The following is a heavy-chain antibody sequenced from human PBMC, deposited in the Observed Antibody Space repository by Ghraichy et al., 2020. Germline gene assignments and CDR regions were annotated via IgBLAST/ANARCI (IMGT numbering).Heavy chain of an antibody. Sequence: SETLSLTCTVSGGSISSYYWSWIRQPPGKGLEWIGYIYYSVSTNYNPSLKSRVTISVDTSKNQFSLKLSSVTAADTAVYYCAGQHDSSGYYSNWFDPWGQGTLVTVSS. V-gene: IGHV4-59*08. CDR3: AGQHDSSGYYSNWFDP. J-gene: IGHJ5*02. CDR2: IYYSVST. CDR1: GGSISSYY. D-gene: IGHD3-22*01.